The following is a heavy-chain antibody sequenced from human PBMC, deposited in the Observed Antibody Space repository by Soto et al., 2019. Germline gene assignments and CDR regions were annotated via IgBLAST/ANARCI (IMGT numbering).Heavy chain of an antibody. CDR1: GYSFTGYW. Sequence: GESLKTSCQTSGYSFTGYWIVWVRQMPGKGLEGMGIISQHDSTVNYNPCVQGQVTMSVDKSISTAYLQWSSLKASDAALYSCARPNFANYFEPWGQGTLVTVSS. CDR2: ISQHDSTV. CDR3: ARPNFANYFEP. V-gene: IGHV5-51*01. J-gene: IGHJ5*02.